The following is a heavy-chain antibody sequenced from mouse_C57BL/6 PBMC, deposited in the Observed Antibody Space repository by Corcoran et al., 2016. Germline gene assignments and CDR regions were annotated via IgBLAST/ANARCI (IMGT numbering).Heavy chain of an antibody. Sequence: QVQLQQSGAELARPGASVKLSCKASGYTFTSYGISWVKQRTGQGLEWIGESYPRSGNTYYNEKIKGKDTLTADKSSSTAYVELRGMTSEDSPVYFCGIYSNSAWFAYWGQGTLVTVSA. D-gene: IGHD2-5*01. CDR2: SYPRSGNT. CDR1: GYTFTSYG. J-gene: IGHJ3*01. V-gene: IGHV1-81*01. CDR3: GIYSNSAWFAY.